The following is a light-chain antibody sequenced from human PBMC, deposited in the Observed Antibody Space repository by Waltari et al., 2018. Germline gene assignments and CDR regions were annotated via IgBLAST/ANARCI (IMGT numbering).Light chain of an antibody. CDR3: AAWDDGLNGYV. CDR1: SSHIETNT. Sequence: QSVLTQPPSASGTPGQRVTISCSGPSSHIETNTVNWYQQLPGTAPKLLIYTNNHRPSGVPDRFSGSKSGTSASLAISGLQSEDEADYYCAAWDDGLNGYVFGTGTKVTVL. J-gene: IGLJ1*01. CDR2: TNN. V-gene: IGLV1-44*01.